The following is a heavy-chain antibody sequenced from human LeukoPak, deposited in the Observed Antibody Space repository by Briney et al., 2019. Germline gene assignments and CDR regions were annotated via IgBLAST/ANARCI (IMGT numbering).Heavy chain of an antibody. Sequence: KPGGSLRLSCAASGFTFSSYSMNWVRQAPGKGLEWVSSISSSSSYIYYADSVKGRFTISRDNAKNSLYLQMNSLRAEDTAVYYCARASLNDYYGSGSYKVWGQGTLVTVSS. V-gene: IGHV3-21*01. CDR3: ARASLNDYYGSGSYKV. CDR1: GFTFSSYS. D-gene: IGHD3-10*01. J-gene: IGHJ4*02. CDR2: ISSSSSYI.